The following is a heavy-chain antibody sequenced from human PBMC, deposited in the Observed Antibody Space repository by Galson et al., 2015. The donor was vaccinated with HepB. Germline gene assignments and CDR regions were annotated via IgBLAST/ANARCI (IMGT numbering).Heavy chain of an antibody. J-gene: IGHJ4*02. CDR3: AKGWVPATLIDS. V-gene: IGHV3-23*01. D-gene: IGHD1-26*01. CDR1: GFIFNNYA. Sequence: SLRLSCAASGFIFNNYAMSWVRQAPGKGLEWVSTTSGSGGSTHYADSVKGRFTISRDNSKNTVYLQMNSLRAEDTALYYCAKGWVPATLIDSWGQGTLITVSS. CDR2: TSGSGGST.